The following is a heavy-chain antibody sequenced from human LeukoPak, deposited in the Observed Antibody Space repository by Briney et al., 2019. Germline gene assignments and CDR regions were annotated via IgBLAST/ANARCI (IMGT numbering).Heavy chain of an antibody. D-gene: IGHD1-7*01. CDR2: INPNSGGT. J-gene: IGHJ6*03. Sequence: ASVNVSCKASGYTFIGYYIHWVRPAPGRGREGMGWINPNSGGTSSAQKFQGRLTMTRDTSISTAYMEVTTLRSDDTAVYYCARGLTETSFYYMDVWGEGTTVTVSS. CDR3: ARGLTETSFYYMDV. CDR1: GYTFIGYY. V-gene: IGHV1-2*02.